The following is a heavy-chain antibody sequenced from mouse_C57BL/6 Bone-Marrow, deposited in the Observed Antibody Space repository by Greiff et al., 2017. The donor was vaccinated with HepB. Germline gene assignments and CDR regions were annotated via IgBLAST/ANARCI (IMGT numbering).Heavy chain of an antibody. Sequence: VKLVESGPGLVAPSQSLSITCTVSGFSLTSYGVDWVRQSPGKGLEWLGVIWGVGSTNYNSALKSRLSISKDNSKSQVFLKMNRLQTDDTAMYYCASDRDRGGMDYWGQGTSVTVSS. CDR2: IWGVGST. D-gene: IGHD3-3*01. J-gene: IGHJ4*01. CDR3: ASDRDRGGMDY. V-gene: IGHV2-6*01. CDR1: GFSLTSYG.